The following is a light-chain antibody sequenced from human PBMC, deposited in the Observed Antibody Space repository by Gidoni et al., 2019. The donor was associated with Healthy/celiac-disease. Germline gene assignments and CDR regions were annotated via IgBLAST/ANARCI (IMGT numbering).Light chain of an antibody. CDR1: QSVSSSD. CDR2: GAS. V-gene: IGKV3-20*01. J-gene: IGKJ2*01. Sequence: EIVLTQSPGTLSLSPGERATLSCRASQSVSSSDLAWYQQKPGQAPRLLIYGASSRATGIPDRFSGSGSGTDFTLTISRLEPEDFAVYYCQQYCSSPPDTFXXXTKLEIK. CDR3: QQYCSSPPDT.